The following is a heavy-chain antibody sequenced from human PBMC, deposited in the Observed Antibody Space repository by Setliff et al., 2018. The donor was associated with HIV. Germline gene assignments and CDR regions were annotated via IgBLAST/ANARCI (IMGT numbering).Heavy chain of an antibody. CDR3: ARLGEYGSFDL. V-gene: IGHV5-51*01. D-gene: IGHD3-10*01. CDR2: IYPGDSET. J-gene: IGHJ4*03. CDR1: GYRFAFHW. Sequence: GESLKISCQASGYRFAFHWIAWVRLMPGKGLEWMGSIYPGDSETTYRMSSQGHVSISADRSIKTAYLQWSSLKTSDTAIYYCARLGEYGSFDLWGRGTAVTVSS.